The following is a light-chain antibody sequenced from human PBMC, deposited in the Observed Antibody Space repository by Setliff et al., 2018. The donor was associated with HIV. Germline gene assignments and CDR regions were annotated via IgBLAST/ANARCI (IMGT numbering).Light chain of an antibody. Sequence: QSALTQSASVSGSLGQSITISCSGTSSDIGAYNYVSWYQQHPVKAPRLIIYDVSNRPSGVSNRFSGSKSGNTASLTISGLQAEDEADYYCSSYTSSSTLVFGTGTKV. V-gene: IGLV2-14*03. CDR1: SSDIGAYNY. CDR2: DVS. J-gene: IGLJ1*01. CDR3: SSYTSSSTLV.